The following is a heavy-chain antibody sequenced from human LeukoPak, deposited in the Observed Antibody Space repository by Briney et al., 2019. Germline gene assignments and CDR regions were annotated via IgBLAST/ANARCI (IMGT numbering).Heavy chain of an antibody. J-gene: IGHJ4*02. Sequence: ASVKVSCKASGGTFSSYAISWVRQAPGQGLEWMGGIIPIFGTANYAQKFQGRATITADESTSTAYMELSSLRSEDTAVYYCARDLGGDSSSYYSFDYWGQGTLVTVSS. CDR1: GGTFSSYA. CDR2: IIPIFGTA. CDR3: ARDLGGDSSSYYSFDY. D-gene: IGHD6-6*01. V-gene: IGHV1-69*13.